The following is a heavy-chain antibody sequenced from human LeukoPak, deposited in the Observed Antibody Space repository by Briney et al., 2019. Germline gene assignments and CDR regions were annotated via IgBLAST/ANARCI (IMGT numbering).Heavy chain of an antibody. J-gene: IGHJ4*02. D-gene: IGHD6-13*01. CDR3: AKSGAAADAFHN. V-gene: IGHV3-23*01. Sequence: GGSLRLSCVASGFTFSTYTMTWVRQAPGKGLEWVSSITSSGATTFYADSVKGRFTISRDNSKNSLFLQMERLRTEDTALYYCAKSGAAADAFHNWGQGTLVTVSS. CDR1: GFTFSTYT. CDR2: ITSSGATT.